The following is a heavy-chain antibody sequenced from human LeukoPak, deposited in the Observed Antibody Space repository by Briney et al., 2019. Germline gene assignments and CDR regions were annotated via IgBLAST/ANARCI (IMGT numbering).Heavy chain of an antibody. Sequence: PSETLSLTCTVSGYSVSSGYYWGWIRQPPGKGLEWIASIYHSGDTYYNPSLRSRVTISLDTSKNQLSLKLSSVTAADTAVYYCARNRGGIAVASNWGQGTLVTVSS. CDR3: ARNRGGIAVASN. CDR2: IYHSGDT. V-gene: IGHV4-38-2*02. D-gene: IGHD6-19*01. J-gene: IGHJ4*02. CDR1: GYSVSSGYY.